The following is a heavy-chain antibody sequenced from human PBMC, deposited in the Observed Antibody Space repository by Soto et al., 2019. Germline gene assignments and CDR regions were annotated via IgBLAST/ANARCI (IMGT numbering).Heavy chain of an antibody. CDR3: ARGGGVVPAVPSYYYYGMDV. Sequence: QVQLVQSGAEVKKPGSSVKVSCKASGGTFSSYAISWVRQAPGQGLEWMGGIIPIFGTANYAQKFQGRVTITADESTSTAYMELSSLRSEDTAVYYCARGGGVVPAVPSYYYYGMDVWGQGTTVTVSS. CDR1: GGTFSSYA. J-gene: IGHJ6*02. CDR2: IIPIFGTA. D-gene: IGHD2-2*01. V-gene: IGHV1-69*01.